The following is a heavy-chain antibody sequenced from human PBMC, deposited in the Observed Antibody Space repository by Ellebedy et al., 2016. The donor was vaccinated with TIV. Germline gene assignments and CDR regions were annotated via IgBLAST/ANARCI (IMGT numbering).Heavy chain of an antibody. CDR2: INSRGGTT. J-gene: IGHJ6*02. V-gene: IGHV3-23*01. D-gene: IGHD4-17*01. CDR3: AKDKVFGDSKWEIDV. Sequence: PGGSLRPSCAASGFTFSGYAMSWVRQTPGKRLEWVSGINSRGGTTSYADSVKGRFTISRDNSKNTLYLQRNSLIAADTAVYYCAKDKVFGDSKWEIDVWGQGTTVTVSS. CDR1: GFTFSGYA.